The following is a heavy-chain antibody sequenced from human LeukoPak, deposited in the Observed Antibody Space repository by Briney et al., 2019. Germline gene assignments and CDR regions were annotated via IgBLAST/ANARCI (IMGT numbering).Heavy chain of an antibody. CDR1: GGTFISYA. CDR2: IIPIFGTA. CDR3: AGFYSTEYYFDY. J-gene: IGHJ4*02. D-gene: IGHD6-13*01. V-gene: IGHV1-69*13. Sequence: GASVKVSCKASGGTFISYAISWVRQAPGQGLEWMGGIIPIFGTANYAQKFQGRVTITADESTSTAYMELSSLRSEDTAVYYCAGFYSTEYYFDYWGQGTLVTVSS.